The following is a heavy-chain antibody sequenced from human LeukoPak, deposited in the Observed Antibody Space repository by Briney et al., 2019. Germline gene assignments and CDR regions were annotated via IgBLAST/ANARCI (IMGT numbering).Heavy chain of an antibody. CDR2: ISGSGGST. CDR1: GFTFSSYG. Sequence: PGGSLRLACAASGFTFSSYGMSWVRQAPRKGLEWVSAISGSGGSTYYADSVKGRFTISRDNSKNTLYLQMNSLRAEDTAVYYCAKGSGYVQAHAFDIWGQGTMVTVSS. J-gene: IGHJ3*02. CDR3: AKGSGYVQAHAFDI. D-gene: IGHD3-3*01. V-gene: IGHV3-23*01.